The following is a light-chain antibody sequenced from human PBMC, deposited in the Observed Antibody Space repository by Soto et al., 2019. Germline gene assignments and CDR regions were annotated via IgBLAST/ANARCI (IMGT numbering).Light chain of an antibody. CDR1: SSDIGGYNF. J-gene: IGLJ2*01. V-gene: IGLV2-14*03. CDR2: EVS. CDR3: SSFTTSSSLVV. Sequence: QSALTQPASVSGSPGQSITISCTGTSSDIGGYNFVSWYQQHPGRAPKLIIYEVSNRPSGVSDRFSGSKSGNTASLTISGLQTEDEAYYYCSSFTTSSSLVVFGGGTKLTVL.